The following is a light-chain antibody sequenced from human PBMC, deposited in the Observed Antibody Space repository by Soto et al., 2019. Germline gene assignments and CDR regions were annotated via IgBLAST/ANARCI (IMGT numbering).Light chain of an antibody. CDR2: DVT. J-gene: IGLJ2*01. CDR1: SSDIGGYNY. V-gene: IGLV2-11*01. Sequence: QSVLTQPRSVSGSPGQSVTISCTGTSSDIGGYNYVSWYQQYPGKAPKLMIFDVTQRPSGVPDRFSASKSGNTASLTISGLQAEDEADYYCYSYAGSYTLVVFGGGTKLTVL. CDR3: YSYAGSYTLVV.